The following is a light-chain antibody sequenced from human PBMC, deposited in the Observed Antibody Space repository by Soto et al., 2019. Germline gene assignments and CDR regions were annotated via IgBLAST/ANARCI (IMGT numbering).Light chain of an antibody. Sequence: DIVMTQPPLSLPVTPGEPASISCRSSQSLLHSNGYNYLDWYLQKPGQSPQLLIYLGSNRASGVPDRFSGSGSGTDFTLKISRVEAEDVGVYYCMQALQTPHFGPGTKVDIK. V-gene: IGKV2-28*01. CDR3: MQALQTPH. CDR2: LGS. CDR1: QSLLHSNGYNY. J-gene: IGKJ3*01.